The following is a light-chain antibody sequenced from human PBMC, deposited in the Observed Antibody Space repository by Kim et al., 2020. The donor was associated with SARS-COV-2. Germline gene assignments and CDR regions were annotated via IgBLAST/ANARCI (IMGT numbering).Light chain of an antibody. CDR2: DVS. V-gene: IGLV2-14*03. CDR1: SSDVGGYNY. J-gene: IGLJ1*01. Sequence: GQTITSACTGTSSDVGGYNYVSWYQQHPGKAPKLMIYDVSNRPSGVSNRFSGSKSGNTASLTISGLQAEGEADYYCSSYTRSSTLVFGTGTKVTVL. CDR3: SSYTRSSTLV.